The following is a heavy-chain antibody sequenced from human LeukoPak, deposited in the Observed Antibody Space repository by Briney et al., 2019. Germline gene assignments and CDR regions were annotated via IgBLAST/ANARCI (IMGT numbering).Heavy chain of an antibody. D-gene: IGHD1-14*01. V-gene: IGHV3-30*02. CDR3: VKDNPLDY. CDR2: IRYDGNNK. Sequence: GGSLRLSCGASGFTFSNYGMLWVRQAPGKGLDWVAFIRYDGNNKPYADSVKGRFTISRDNSKNTLYLHINSLRAEDTAVYYCVKDNPLDYWGQGTLVIVSS. CDR1: GFTFSNYG. J-gene: IGHJ4*02.